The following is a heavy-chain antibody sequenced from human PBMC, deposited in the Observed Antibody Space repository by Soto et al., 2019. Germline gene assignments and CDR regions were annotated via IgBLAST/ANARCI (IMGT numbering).Heavy chain of an antibody. D-gene: IGHD2-15*01. Sequence: GGSLRLSCAASGFTFGSYGMHWVRQAPGKGLEWVAVISYGGSNKYYADSVKGRFTISRDNSKNTLYLQMNSLRAEDTAVYYCAKAPVAVVKILFDYWGQGTLVTVSS. CDR3: AKAPVAVVKILFDY. CDR1: GFTFGSYG. V-gene: IGHV3-30*18. CDR2: ISYGGSNK. J-gene: IGHJ4*02.